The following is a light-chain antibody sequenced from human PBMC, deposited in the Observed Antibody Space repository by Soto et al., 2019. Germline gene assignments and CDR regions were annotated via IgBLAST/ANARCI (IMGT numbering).Light chain of an antibody. CDR3: LQHNDYPWT. V-gene: IGKV1-17*01. J-gene: IGKJ1*01. CDR1: QAIRND. CDR2: VAS. Sequence: DIQMTQSPSSLSASVGDRVTITCRASQAIRNDVGWYQQKPGKDPKRLIYVASRLESGVPSRFSGSGFGTEFTLPLSGLQPEEFATYYCLQHNDYPWTVGQGTRVEIK.